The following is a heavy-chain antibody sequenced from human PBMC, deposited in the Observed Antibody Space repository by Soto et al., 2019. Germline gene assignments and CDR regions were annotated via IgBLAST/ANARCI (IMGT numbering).Heavy chain of an antibody. CDR3: AKDAIPYNGRDDAFDL. J-gene: IGHJ3*01. CDR2: IGPTEAHAP. V-gene: IGHV3-23*01. CDR1: GYPFGDNA. D-gene: IGHD2-2*02. Sequence: EVHLLESGGDLVQPGGTLILSCVASGYPFGDNAMRWVRQAPGKGLEWVSAIGPTEAHAPAYAASVKGRFTISRDNSRNILYLQMTNLRAEDTGVYYCAKDAIPYNGRDDAFDLWGQGTMVTVSS.